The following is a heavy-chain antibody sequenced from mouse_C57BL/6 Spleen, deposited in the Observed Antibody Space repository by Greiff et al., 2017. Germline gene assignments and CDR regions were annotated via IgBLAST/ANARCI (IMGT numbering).Heavy chain of an antibody. CDR1: GFTFSSYA. Sequence: EVMLVESGEGLVKPGGSLKLSCAASGFTFSSYAMSWVRQTPEKRLEWVAYFSRGGDYIYYAETVKGSFTISRDNARNTLYLQKGSLKSEDTAMYYGNRDGYYYGSSSWFAYWGQGTLVTVSA. J-gene: IGHJ3*01. CDR3: NRDGYYYGSSSWFAY. D-gene: IGHD1-1*01. V-gene: IGHV5-9-1*02. CDR2: FSRGGDYI.